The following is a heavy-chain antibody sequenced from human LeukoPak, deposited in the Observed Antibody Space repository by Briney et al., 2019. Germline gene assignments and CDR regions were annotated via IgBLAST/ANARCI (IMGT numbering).Heavy chain of an antibody. CDR3: ARENTLITRGDFYYGMDV. J-gene: IGHJ6*02. V-gene: IGHV1-46*01. Sequence: ASLKVSCKASGYTFTLHYMHWVRQAPGQGLEWMAVVNPSSGITTYGQKFQGRVAVTRDTSTSTVYMELSSLKSQDTAVYYCARENTLITRGDFYYGMDVWGQGTTVIVSS. CDR2: VNPSSGIT. D-gene: IGHD2/OR15-2a*01. CDR1: GYTFTLHY.